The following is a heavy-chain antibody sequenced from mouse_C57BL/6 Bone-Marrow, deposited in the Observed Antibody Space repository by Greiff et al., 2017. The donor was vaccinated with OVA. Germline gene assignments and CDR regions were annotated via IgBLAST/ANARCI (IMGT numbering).Heavy chain of an antibody. Sequence: EVQLVESGGGLVQPKGSLKLSCAASGFSFNTYAMNWVRQAPGKGLEWVARIRSKSNNYATYYADSVKDRFTISRDDSESMLYLQMNNLKTEDTAMYYCVSLEDYYAMDYWGQGTSVTVSS. CDR3: VSLEDYYAMDY. CDR2: IRSKSNNYAT. CDR1: GFSFNTYA. J-gene: IGHJ4*01. V-gene: IGHV10-1*01.